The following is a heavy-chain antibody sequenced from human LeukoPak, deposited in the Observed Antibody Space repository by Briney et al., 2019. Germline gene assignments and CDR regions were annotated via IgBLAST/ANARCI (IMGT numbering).Heavy chain of an antibody. V-gene: IGHV3-23*01. Sequence: GGSLRLSCAASGFTFSSYAINWVRQAPGKGLEWVSAISGSGDSTYYADSVKGRFTISRDNSKNTLYLHVNGLRAEDTAVYYCAKRVYYYYGMDVWGQGTTVTVSS. CDR1: GFTFSSYA. CDR2: ISGSGDST. CDR3: AKRVYYYYGMDV. J-gene: IGHJ6*02.